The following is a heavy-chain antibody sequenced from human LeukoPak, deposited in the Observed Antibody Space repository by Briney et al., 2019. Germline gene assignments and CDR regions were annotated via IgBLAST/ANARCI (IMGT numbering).Heavy chain of an antibody. CDR3: ARGHTSGYGPFHI. Sequence: PSETLSLTCTVSGGSISSYYWSWIRQPPGKGLEWIGYIYYSGNTNYNPSLKSRVTISVDTSKNQFSLKLRSVTAADSAVYYCARGHTSGYGPFHIWGQGTMVTVSS. V-gene: IGHV4-59*01. CDR1: GGSISSYY. CDR2: IYYSGNT. D-gene: IGHD3-3*01. J-gene: IGHJ3*02.